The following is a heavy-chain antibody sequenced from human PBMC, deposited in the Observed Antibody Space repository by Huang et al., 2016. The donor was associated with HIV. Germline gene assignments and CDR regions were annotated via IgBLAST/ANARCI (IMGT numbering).Heavy chain of an antibody. CDR3: ARGTRLTGLWYFDL. CDR1: GFTFSSYW. J-gene: IGHJ2*01. V-gene: IGHV3-74*01. CDR2: INGDGSST. D-gene: IGHD7-27*01. Sequence: EVQLVESGGGLVQPGGSLRLSCAASGFTFSSYWMHWVRQAPGKGLVGVSRINGDGSSTNYADSVKGRFTISRDNAKNTLYVQVNSLRVEDTAVYYCARGTRLTGLWYFDLWGRGTLVIVSS.